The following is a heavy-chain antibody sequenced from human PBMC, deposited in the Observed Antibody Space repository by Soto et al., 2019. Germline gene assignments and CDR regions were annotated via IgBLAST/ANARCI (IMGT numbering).Heavy chain of an antibody. CDR1: GFTFSSYG. J-gene: IGHJ6*02. Sequence: QVQLVESGGGVVQPGRSLRLSCAASGFTFSSYGMHWVRQAPGKGLEWVAVISYDGSNKYYADSVKGRFTISRDNSKNSLYLQMNSLRAGDTAVYYCAKGGGVATIFGAPYYYYGMDVWGQGTTVTVSS. D-gene: IGHD5-12*01. CDR3: AKGGGVATIFGAPYYYYGMDV. CDR2: ISYDGSNK. V-gene: IGHV3-30*18.